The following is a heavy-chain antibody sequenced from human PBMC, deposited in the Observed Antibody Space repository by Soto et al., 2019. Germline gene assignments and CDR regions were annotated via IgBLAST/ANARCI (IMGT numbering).Heavy chain of an antibody. D-gene: IGHD3-16*01. CDR1: GFTFSNYW. CDR3: ARSTSLGLYLSFDY. Sequence: PGGSLRLSCAASGFTFSNYWMSWVRQAPGKGLEWVANINQDGSEKYYVDSVKGRFTISRDNAQSSLYLQMNSLRAEDTAVYYCARSTSLGLYLSFDYWGQGTLVTVSS. J-gene: IGHJ4*02. V-gene: IGHV3-7*01. CDR2: INQDGSEK.